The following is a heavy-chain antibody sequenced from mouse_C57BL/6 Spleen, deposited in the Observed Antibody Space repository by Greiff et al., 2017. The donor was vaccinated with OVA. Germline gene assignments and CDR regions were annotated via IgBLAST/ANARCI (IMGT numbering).Heavy chain of an antibody. Sequence: QVQLQQSGAELVKPGASVKLSCKASGYTFTEYTIHWVKQRSGQGLEWIGWFYPGSGSIKYNEKFKDKATLTADKSSSTVYMELSRLTSEDSAVYFCARHEEQLGREGYYFDYWGQGTTLTVSS. J-gene: IGHJ2*01. CDR2: FYPGSGSI. CDR3: ARHEEQLGREGYYFDY. D-gene: IGHD4-1*02. V-gene: IGHV1-62-2*01. CDR1: GYTFTEYT.